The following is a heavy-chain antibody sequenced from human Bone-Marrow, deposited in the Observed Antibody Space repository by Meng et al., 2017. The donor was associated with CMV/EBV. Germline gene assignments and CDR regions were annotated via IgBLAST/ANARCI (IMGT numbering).Heavy chain of an antibody. CDR3: AKAPSKYDFWSGSDS. CDR1: GFIFNTYG. CDR2: IRWDGSDN. V-gene: IGHV3-30*02. D-gene: IGHD3-3*01. J-gene: IGHJ4*02. Sequence: GGSLRLSCAASGFIFNTYGMHWVRQVPGKGLEWVSFIRWDGSDNCYGESLKGRFTVSRDNSKNTLYLQMTGLRAEDTAVYFCAKAPSKYDFWSGSDSWGQGTMVTVSS.